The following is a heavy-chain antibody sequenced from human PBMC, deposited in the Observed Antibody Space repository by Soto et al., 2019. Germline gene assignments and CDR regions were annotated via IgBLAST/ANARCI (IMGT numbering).Heavy chain of an antibody. CDR3: ARAAEGVTFGLDP. CDR1: GGSMSSDDHY. V-gene: IGHV4-30-4*01. D-gene: IGHD3-16*01. Sequence: SETLSLTCTVSGGSMSSDDHYWSWIRQPPGKGLEWIGHIHYSRSTYYNPSLKSRVTISADTSRNQFSLKLSSVTAADTAVYYCARAAEGVTFGLDPWGQGTLVTVSS. J-gene: IGHJ5*02. CDR2: IHYSRST.